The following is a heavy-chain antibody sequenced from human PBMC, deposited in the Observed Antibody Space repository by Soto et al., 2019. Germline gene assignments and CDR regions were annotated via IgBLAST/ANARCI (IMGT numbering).Heavy chain of an antibody. Sequence: QVQLVQSEAEVKKPGSSVKVSCKASGGTFSSYTISWVRQAPGQGLEWMGRIIPILGIADYAQKFQGRVTITADKSTSTAYMELSSLRSEDTAVYYCARIPQLELTPYYYYMDVWGKGTTVTVSS. J-gene: IGHJ6*03. CDR1: GGTFSSYT. CDR3: ARIPQLELTPYYYYMDV. CDR2: IIPILGIA. V-gene: IGHV1-69*02. D-gene: IGHD1-7*01.